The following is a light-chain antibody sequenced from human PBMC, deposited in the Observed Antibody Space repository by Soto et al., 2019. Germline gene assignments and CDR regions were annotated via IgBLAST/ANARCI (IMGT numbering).Light chain of an antibody. CDR2: EVT. V-gene: IGLV2-14*01. J-gene: IGLJ2*01. Sequence: QSALTQPASVSGSPGLSITISCTGTSNDVGGYDYVSWYRQHLDRAPRLLIYEVTNRPSGISDRFSGSRSGNTASLTISGLQGDDEASYYCASYTVSGTLIFGGGTKVTVL. CDR3: ASYTVSGTLI. CDR1: SNDVGGYDY.